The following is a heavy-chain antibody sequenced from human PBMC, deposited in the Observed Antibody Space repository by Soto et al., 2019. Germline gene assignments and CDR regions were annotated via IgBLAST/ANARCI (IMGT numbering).Heavy chain of an antibody. V-gene: IGHV3-53*01. J-gene: IGHJ4*02. CDR3: TKRATTVPTPGNYFDS. CDR2: LTRGGTS. Sequence: EVQLVESGGGLIQPGGSLRLSCAASGFTVSSNYMSWVRQAPGKGLEWVSTLTRGGTSYYADSVQGRFTVSRDNSKNTVSLQMHSLRAEDTALYYCTKRATTVPTPGNYFDSWGQGTLVTVSS. D-gene: IGHD1-1*01. CDR1: GFTVSSNY.